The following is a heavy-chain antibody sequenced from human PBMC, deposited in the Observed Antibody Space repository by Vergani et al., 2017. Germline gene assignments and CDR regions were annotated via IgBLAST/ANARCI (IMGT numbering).Heavy chain of an antibody. J-gene: IGHJ4*02. Sequence: EVQLVQSGAEVKKPGESLKISCQISGYSFTNYWIGWVRQMPGKGLEGMGIIHPADSDTRYSPSFQGQVTISVDKSISTAYLQRSSLRASDSAMYYCARLYGRDSSGSKYFDYWGKGTLVTVSS. D-gene: IGHD3-22*01. CDR1: GYSFTNYW. V-gene: IGHV5-51*01. CDR2: IHPADSDT. CDR3: ARLYGRDSSGSKYFDY.